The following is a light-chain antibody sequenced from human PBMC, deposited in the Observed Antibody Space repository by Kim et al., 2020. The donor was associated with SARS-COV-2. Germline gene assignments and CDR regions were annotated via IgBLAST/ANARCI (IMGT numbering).Light chain of an antibody. J-gene: IGLJ3*02. Sequence: QSITISCTGTSSDVGGYNYVSWYQQHPGKAPKLMIYDVSKRPSGVSNRFPGSKSGNMASLTISGLQAEDEADYYCSSYTSSSTLRVFGGGTQLTVL. CDR3: SSYTSSSTLRV. CDR1: SSDVGGYNY. CDR2: DVS. V-gene: IGLV2-14*04.